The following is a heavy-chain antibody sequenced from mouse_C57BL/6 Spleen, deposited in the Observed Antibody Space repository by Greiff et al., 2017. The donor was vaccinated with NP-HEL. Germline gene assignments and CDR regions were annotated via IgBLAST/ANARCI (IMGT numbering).Heavy chain of an antibody. V-gene: IGHV1-80*01. J-gene: IGHJ2*01. CDR1: GYAFSSYW. CDR2: IYPGDGDT. D-gene: IGHD3-2*02. CDR3: ARWKTAQATGFDY. Sequence: VKLQESGAELVKPGASVKISCKASGYAFSSYWMNWVKQRPGKGLEWIGQIYPGDGDTNYNGKFKGKATLTADKSSSTAYMQLSSLTSEDSAVYFCARWKTAQATGFDYWGQGTTLTVSS.